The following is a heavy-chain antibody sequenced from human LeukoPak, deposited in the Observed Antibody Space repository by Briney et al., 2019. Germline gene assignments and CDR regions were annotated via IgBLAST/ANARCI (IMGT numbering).Heavy chain of an antibody. J-gene: IGHJ4*02. D-gene: IGHD4-17*01. CDR1: GFTFSDYY. Sequence: GGSLRLSCAASGFTFSDYYMSWIRQAPGKGLEWVSYISSSSSYTNYADSVKGRFTISRDNDKNSLYLQMNSLRAEDTAVYYCARGYGDYEGDAPLDYWGQGTLVSVSS. CDR2: ISSSSSYT. CDR3: ARGYGDYEGDAPLDY. V-gene: IGHV3-11*06.